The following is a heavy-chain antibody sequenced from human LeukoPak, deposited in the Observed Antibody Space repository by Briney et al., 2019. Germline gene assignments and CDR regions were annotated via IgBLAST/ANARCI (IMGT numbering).Heavy chain of an antibody. J-gene: IGHJ5*02. Sequence: PGGSLRLSCAASGFTVSSFWMHWVRQAPGKGLVWVSRISSDGSNTYYADSVKGRFTISRDTAMNTLYPQMNSLRVEDTADYYCTRGRGSYGWFDPWGQGTQVTVSS. D-gene: IGHD3-10*01. CDR3: TRGRGSYGWFDP. V-gene: IGHV3-74*01. CDR1: GFTVSSFW. CDR2: ISSDGSNT.